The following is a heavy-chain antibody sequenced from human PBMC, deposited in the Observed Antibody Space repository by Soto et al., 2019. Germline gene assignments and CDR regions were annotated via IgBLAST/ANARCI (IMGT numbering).Heavy chain of an antibody. V-gene: IGHV3-53*04. CDR2: IYSGGST. Sequence: EVQLVESGGGLVQPGGSLRLSCAASGFTVSSNYMSWVRQAPGKGLEWVSVIYSGGSTYYADSVKGRFTISRHNSKNTLYLQINSLRAEDTAVYYCASLYSGYDWGRDYWGQGTLVTVSS. J-gene: IGHJ4*02. D-gene: IGHD5-12*01. CDR3: ASLYSGYDWGRDY. CDR1: GFTVSSNY.